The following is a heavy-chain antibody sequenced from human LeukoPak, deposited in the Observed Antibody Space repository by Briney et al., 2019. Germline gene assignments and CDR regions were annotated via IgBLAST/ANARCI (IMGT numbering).Heavy chain of an antibody. J-gene: IGHJ4*02. CDR1: GGTFSSYA. CDR2: IIPIFGTA. Sequence: SVKVSCKASGGTFSSYAISWVRQAPGQGLEWMGGIIPIFGTANYAQKFQGRVTITADESTSTAYKELSSLRSEDTAVYYCARDRYSGSYYFDYWGQGTLVTVSS. CDR3: ARDRYSGSYYFDY. D-gene: IGHD1-26*01. V-gene: IGHV1-69*13.